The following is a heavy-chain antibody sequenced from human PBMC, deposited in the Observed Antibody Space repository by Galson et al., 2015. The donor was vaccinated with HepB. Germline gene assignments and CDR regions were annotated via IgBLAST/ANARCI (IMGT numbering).Heavy chain of an antibody. Sequence: SLRLPCAASGFTFSRYSMHWVRQAPGKGLEWVSSISRSSDYIYYADSVKGRFTISRDNAKNSLFLQMNTLRAEDTAVYNCARGSGDSYGPFDYWGQGTPVTVSS. D-gene: IGHD5-18*01. V-gene: IGHV3-21*01. CDR1: GFTFSRYS. CDR3: ARGSGDSYGPFDY. CDR2: ISRSSDYI. J-gene: IGHJ4*02.